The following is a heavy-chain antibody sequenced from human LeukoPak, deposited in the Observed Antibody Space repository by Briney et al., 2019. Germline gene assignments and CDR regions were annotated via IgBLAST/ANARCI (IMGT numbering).Heavy chain of an antibody. CDR3: ATGKDYYGSASKYRRADY. Sequence: ASVKVSCKVSGYTLTELSMHWVRQAPGKGLEWMGGFDPEDGETIYAQKFQGRVTMTEDTSTDTAYMELSSLRSEDTAVYYCATGKDYYGSASKYRRADYWGQGTLVTVSS. CDR1: GYTLTELS. D-gene: IGHD3-10*01. J-gene: IGHJ4*02. CDR2: FDPEDGET. V-gene: IGHV1-24*01.